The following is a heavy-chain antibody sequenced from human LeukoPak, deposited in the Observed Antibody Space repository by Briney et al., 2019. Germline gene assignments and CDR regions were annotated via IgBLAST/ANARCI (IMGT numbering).Heavy chain of an antibody. J-gene: IGHJ4*02. CDR2: MFDNENT. Sequence: SETLSLTCTVSGVSICSHYRSWIRQPPGKGLEWIGYMFDNENTKDNPSLKSRITLSADTSKNQFSLKLSSVTAADTAVYYCASEGDDGYGYFDYWGQGTLVTVSS. CDR1: GVSICSHY. D-gene: IGHD3-22*01. V-gene: IGHV4-59*11. CDR3: ASEGDDGYGYFDY.